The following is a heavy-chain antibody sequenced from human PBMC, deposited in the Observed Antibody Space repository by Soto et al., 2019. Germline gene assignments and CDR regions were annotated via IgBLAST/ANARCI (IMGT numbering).Heavy chain of an antibody. CDR3: ARDTVTMVRGVIDSRKNWFDP. CDR1: GGTFSSYA. V-gene: IGHV1-69*13. CDR2: IIPIFGTA. J-gene: IGHJ5*02. D-gene: IGHD3-10*01. Sequence: SVKVSCKASGGTFSSYAISWVRQAPGQGLEWMGGIIPIFGTANYAQKFQGRVTITADESTSTAYMELSSLRSEDTAVYYCARDTVTMVRGVIDSRKNWFDPWGQGTLVTVSS.